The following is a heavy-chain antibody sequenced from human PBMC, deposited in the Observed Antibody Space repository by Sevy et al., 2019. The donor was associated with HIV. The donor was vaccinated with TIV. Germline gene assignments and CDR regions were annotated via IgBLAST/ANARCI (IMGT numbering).Heavy chain of an antibody. Sequence: GGSLRLSCVASGFTFGSYGMLWVRQAPGKGLEWVADIWFDGSNIHYTDSVRGRFTISRDNSKNTLSLHMSSLRVEDTAVYYCARERTYLFDYCGQGTLVTVS. J-gene: IGHJ4*02. V-gene: IGHV3-33*01. CDR2: IWFDGSNI. CDR1: GFTFGSYG. CDR3: ARERTYLFDY.